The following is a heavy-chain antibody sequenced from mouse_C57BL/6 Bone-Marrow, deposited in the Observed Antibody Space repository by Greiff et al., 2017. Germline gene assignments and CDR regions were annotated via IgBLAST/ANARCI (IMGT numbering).Heavy chain of an antibody. Sequence: QVQLQQPGAELVKPGASVKMSCKASGYTFTTYPIEWMKQNPGQSLEWIGNFHPYNDDTKYNQKFKGKATLTVEKSSSTVYLELSRLTSDDSAVYYCARGGNYGGYYFDYWGQGTTLTVSS. J-gene: IGHJ2*01. V-gene: IGHV1-47*01. CDR1: GYTFTTYP. CDR2: FHPYNDDT. CDR3: ARGGNYGGYYFDY. D-gene: IGHD2-1*01.